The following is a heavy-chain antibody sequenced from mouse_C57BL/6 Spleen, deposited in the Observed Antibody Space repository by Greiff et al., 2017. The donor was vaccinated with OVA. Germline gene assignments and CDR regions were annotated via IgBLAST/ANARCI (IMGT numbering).Heavy chain of an antibody. J-gene: IGHJ3*01. D-gene: IGHD1-1*01. CDR2: IDPSDSYT. V-gene: IGHV1-69*01. Sequence: LQQPGAELVMPGASVKLSCKASGYTFTSYWMHWVKQRPGQGLEWIGEIDPSDSYTNYNQKFKGKSTLTVDKSSSTAYMQLSSLTSEDSAVYYCARDYYGSSPWFAYWGQGTLVTVSA. CDR3: ARDYYGSSPWFAY. CDR1: GYTFTSYW.